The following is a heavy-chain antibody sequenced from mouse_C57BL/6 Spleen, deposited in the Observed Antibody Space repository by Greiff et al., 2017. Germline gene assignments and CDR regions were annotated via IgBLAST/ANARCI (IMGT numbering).Heavy chain of an antibody. CDR2: IDPSDSYT. Sequence: QVQLKQPGAELVKPGASVKLSCKASGYTFTSYWMQWVKQRPGQGLEWIGKIDPSDSYTNYNQKFKGKATLTADTSSSTAYMQLSSLTSEDSAVYYCARSGYPYYFDYWGQGTTLTVSS. V-gene: IGHV1-50*01. CDR3: ARSGYPYYFDY. J-gene: IGHJ2*01. CDR1: GYTFTSYW. D-gene: IGHD2-2*01.